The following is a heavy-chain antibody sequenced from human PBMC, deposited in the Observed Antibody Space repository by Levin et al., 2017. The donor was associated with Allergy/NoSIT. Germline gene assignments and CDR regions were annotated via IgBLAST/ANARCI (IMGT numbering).Heavy chain of an antibody. D-gene: IGHD3-10*01. J-gene: IGHJ4*02. CDR2: ISYDGSNK. V-gene: IGHV3-30*04. CDR3: ARDFATYGSGSLDVWY. Sequence: GGSLRLSCAASGFTFSSYAMHWVRQAPGKGLEWVAVISYDGSNKYYADSVKGRFTISRDNSKNTLYLQMNSLRAEDTAVYYCARDFATYGSGSLDVWYWGQGTLVTVSS. CDR1: GFTFSSYA.